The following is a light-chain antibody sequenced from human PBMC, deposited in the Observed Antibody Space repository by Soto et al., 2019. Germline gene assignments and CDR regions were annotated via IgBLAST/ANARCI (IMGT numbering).Light chain of an antibody. CDR3: QQYNNWRWT. J-gene: IGKJ1*01. CDR2: GAS. Sequence: EIVMAQSPATLSVSPGERATLSCRASQSISSNLAWYQQKPGQAPRLLIYGASSRATGIPDRFSGSGSGTDLTLNLSSLQSEDGAVYDGQQYNNWRWTFGQGTKVDSK. CDR1: QSISSN. V-gene: IGKV3D-15*01.